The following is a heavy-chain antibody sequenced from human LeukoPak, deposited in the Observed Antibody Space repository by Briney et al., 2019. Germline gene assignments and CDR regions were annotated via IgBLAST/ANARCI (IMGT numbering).Heavy chain of an antibody. CDR1: GFTFSNAW. Sequence: GGSLRLSCAASGFTFSNAWMSWVRQAPGKGLEWVGRIKSKTDGGTTDYAAPVKGRFTISRDDSKNTLYLQMNSLKTEDTAVYYCTTALWGTIYSPFDYWGQGTLVTVSS. J-gene: IGHJ4*02. D-gene: IGHD1-1*01. CDR2: IKSKTDGGTT. CDR3: TTALWGTIYSPFDY. V-gene: IGHV3-15*01.